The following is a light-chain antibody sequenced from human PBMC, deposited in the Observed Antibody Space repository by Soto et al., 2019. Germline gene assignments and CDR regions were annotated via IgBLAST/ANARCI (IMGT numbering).Light chain of an antibody. CDR3: QQYGRSPT. CDR2: DAS. Sequence: EIAMTQSPATLSVSPGERGTLSCRASQSVSSNYLAWYQQKLGQAPRLLIYDASRRATGIPDRFSGSGSGTDFTLTISRLEPEDFVVYYCQQYGRSPTFGQGTKVDI. V-gene: IGKV3-20*01. CDR1: QSVSSNY. J-gene: IGKJ1*01.